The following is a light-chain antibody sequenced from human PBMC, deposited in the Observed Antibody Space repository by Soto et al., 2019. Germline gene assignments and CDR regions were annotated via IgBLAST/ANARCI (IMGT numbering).Light chain of an antibody. Sequence: QSALTQPRSVSGSPGQSVTISCTGTSSDVGDYNYVSWYQQHPGNTPKLIIYEVTKRPSGVPDRFSGSKSGNTASLTVSGLQAEDEADYYCSSFAAGTTFIFGGGTKLTVL. CDR3: SSFAAGTTFI. CDR2: EVT. V-gene: IGLV2-11*01. J-gene: IGLJ2*01. CDR1: SSDVGDYNY.